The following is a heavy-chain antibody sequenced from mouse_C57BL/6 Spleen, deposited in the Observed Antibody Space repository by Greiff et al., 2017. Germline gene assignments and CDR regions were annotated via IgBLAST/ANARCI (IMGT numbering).Heavy chain of an antibody. J-gene: IGHJ3*01. Sequence: EVKLMESGGDLVKPGGSLKLSCAASGFTFSSYGMSWVRQTPDKRLEWVATISSGGSYTYYPDSVKGRFTISRYNATNTLYLQMSSLESDDTAMYYCASRDYDSWFAYWGQGTLVTVSA. D-gene: IGHD2-4*01. CDR2: ISSGGSYT. V-gene: IGHV5-6*02. CDR3: ASRDYDSWFAY. CDR1: GFTFSSYG.